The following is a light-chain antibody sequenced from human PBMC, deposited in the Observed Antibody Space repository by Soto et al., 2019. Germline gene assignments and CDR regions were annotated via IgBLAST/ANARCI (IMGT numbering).Light chain of an antibody. CDR2: EVS. V-gene: IGLV2-11*01. CDR1: SSDIGSYNA. Sequence: QSALTQPRSVSGSPGHSVTISCFGTSSDIGSYNAVSWYQQHPGKAPKLIIFEVSNRPSGISDRFSGFKSANTAYLTISGVQPEDEADYHCSSYTTIKTVVFGGGTKVTVL. J-gene: IGLJ2*01. CDR3: SSYTTIKTVV.